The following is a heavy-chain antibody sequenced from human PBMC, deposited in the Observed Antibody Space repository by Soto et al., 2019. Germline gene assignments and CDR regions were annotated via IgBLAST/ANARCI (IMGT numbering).Heavy chain of an antibody. D-gene: IGHD3-22*01. CDR2: ISDSGGST. CDR3: EKAISGYYAPSDD. J-gene: IGHJ4*02. Sequence: HPGGSLRLSCAASGFTFSSFAMSWVRQAPGKGLEWVSVISDSGGSTHYADSVKGRFTISRDNSKSTLYLQMNSLRGDDTAIYYWEKAISGYYAPSDDWGQGTQVTVSS. CDR1: GFTFSSFA. V-gene: IGHV3-23*01.